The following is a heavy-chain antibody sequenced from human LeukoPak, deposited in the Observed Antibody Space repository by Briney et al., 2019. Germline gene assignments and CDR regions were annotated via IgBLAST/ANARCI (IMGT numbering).Heavy chain of an antibody. V-gene: IGHV3-21*01. CDR1: GFTFSNYN. CDR2: ITSSSTYI. D-gene: IGHD3-10*02. Sequence: GGSLRLSCAASGFTFSNYNMNWVRQAPGKGLEWVSSITSSSTYIYYADSVKGRFTISRDNAKNSLYLQMNSLRAEDTAVYYCAELGITMIGGVWGKGTTVTISS. J-gene: IGHJ6*04. CDR3: AELGITMIGGV.